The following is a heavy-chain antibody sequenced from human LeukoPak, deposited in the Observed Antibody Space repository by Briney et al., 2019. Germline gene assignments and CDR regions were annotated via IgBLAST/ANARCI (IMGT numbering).Heavy chain of an antibody. CDR2: IYYTGNT. J-gene: IGHJ3*02. V-gene: IGHV4-39*07. CDR1: GDSITGYC. CDR3: TKADGYGLIRI. D-gene: IGHD3-10*01. Sequence: SETLSLTCSLAGDSITGYCRGWVRQPPGKGQEWIGNIYYTGNTYYNSSLKSRVTISLDTSKNQFSLKVISMAAADTAAYYCTKADGYGLIRICGRGTMVTVSS.